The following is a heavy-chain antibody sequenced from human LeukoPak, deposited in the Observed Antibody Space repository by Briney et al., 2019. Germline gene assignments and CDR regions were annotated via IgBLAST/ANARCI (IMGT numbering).Heavy chain of an antibody. Sequence: GASVEVSCKASGYTFTSYGISWVRQAPGQGLEWMGWISAYNGNTNYAQMLQGRVTMTTDTSTSTAYMELRSLRSDDTAVYYCARGASPGSGRNWFDPWGQGTLVTVSS. J-gene: IGHJ5*02. D-gene: IGHD3-10*01. V-gene: IGHV1-18*01. CDR2: ISAYNGNT. CDR1: GYTFTSYG. CDR3: ARGASPGSGRNWFDP.